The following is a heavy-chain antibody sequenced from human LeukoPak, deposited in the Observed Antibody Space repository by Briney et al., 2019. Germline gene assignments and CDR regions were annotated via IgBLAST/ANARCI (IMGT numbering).Heavy chain of an antibody. CDR2: ISYSGRT. CDR3: ARVLANHGSSYYDSSGYKYYFDY. CDR1: GGSISNYF. V-gene: IGHV4-59*01. Sequence: SETLSLTCTVAGGSISNYFWSWIRQPPGKGLEWIGYISYSGRTNYNPSLKSRVAISVDTSRNQFSLRLTSVTAADMAVYYCARVLANHGSSYYDSSGYKYYFDYWGQGTLVTVSS. D-gene: IGHD3-22*01. J-gene: IGHJ4*02.